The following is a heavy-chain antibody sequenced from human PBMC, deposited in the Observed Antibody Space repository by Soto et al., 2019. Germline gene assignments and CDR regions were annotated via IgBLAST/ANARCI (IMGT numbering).Heavy chain of an antibody. Sequence: PSETLSLTCTVSGGSVTSDEDYWTWIRQSPGKGLEWIGYISNSGSTGYNPSLKTRLPMSVDRSKNQFTLRLASVTAADTAVYFCATESGSTYGYFDHWGQGTPVSVSS. V-gene: IGHV4-30-4*01. CDR1: GGSVTSDEDY. CDR2: ISNSGST. D-gene: IGHD5-18*01. J-gene: IGHJ4*02. CDR3: ATESGSTYGYFDH.